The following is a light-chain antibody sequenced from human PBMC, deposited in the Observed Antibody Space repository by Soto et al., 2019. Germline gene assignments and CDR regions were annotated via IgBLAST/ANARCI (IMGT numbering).Light chain of an antibody. V-gene: IGKV4-1*01. CDR2: WAS. Sequence: DIVMTQSPDSLAVSLGERATISCKSSQTVLYSLAWYQQKPGQPPKLLIYWASIRESGVPDRFSGSGSGTDFTLTISSLQAEDVAVYYCQQYYSIPYTFGQGTKLEIK. J-gene: IGKJ2*01. CDR3: QQYYSIPYT. CDR1: QTVLYS.